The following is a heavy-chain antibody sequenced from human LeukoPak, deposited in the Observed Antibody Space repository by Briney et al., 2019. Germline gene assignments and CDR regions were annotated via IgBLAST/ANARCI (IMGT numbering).Heavy chain of an antibody. CDR1: GYTFTGYG. CDR3: AREIGVPTGTSPRGSDY. D-gene: IGHD1-7*01. J-gene: IGHJ4*02. CDR2: ISAYNGNT. V-gene: IGHV1-18*01. Sequence: GASVKFSCKASGYTFTGYGISWVRQAPGQGLEWMGWISAYNGNTNYAQKLEGRVTLTTDTSTSTLYMELRSLRSDDTAVYYCAREIGVPTGTSPRGSDYWGQGTLVTVSS.